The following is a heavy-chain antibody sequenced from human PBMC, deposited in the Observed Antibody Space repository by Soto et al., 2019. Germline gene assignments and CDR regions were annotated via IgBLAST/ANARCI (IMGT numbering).Heavy chain of an antibody. Sequence: QVQLQESGPGLVKPSQTLSLTCTVSGGSISSGGYYWSWIRQHPGKGLEWIGYIYYSGSTYYNPSLKSRVTISVDTSKNQFSLKLSSVTAAATAVYYCARDRRYCSGGSCYRPADAFDIWGQGTMVTVSS. CDR2: IYYSGST. CDR1: GGSISSGGYY. J-gene: IGHJ3*02. CDR3: ARDRRYCSGGSCYRPADAFDI. V-gene: IGHV4-31*03. D-gene: IGHD2-15*01.